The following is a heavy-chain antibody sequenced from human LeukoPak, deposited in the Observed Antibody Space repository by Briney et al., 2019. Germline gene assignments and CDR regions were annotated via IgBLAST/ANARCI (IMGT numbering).Heavy chain of an antibody. CDR3: ARATFGGVIVTPDDAFDV. Sequence: PSETLSLTCTVSGGSINSDGHYWSWIRQHPGKGLEWIGYIYYNGSAFYNPSLKSRITILVDMSLNHFSLKLSSVTAADTAVYYCARATFGGVIVTPDDAFDVWGQGTMVTVSS. J-gene: IGHJ3*01. CDR1: GGSINSDGHY. D-gene: IGHD3-16*02. V-gene: IGHV4-31*03. CDR2: IYYNGSA.